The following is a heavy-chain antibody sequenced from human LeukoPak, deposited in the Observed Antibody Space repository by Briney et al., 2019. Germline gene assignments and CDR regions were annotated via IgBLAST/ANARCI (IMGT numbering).Heavy chain of an antibody. Sequence: GGSLRLSCAASGFTFSSNYMSWVRQAPGKGLEWVSVIYSGGSTYYADSVKGRFVISRDNSKNKLYLQMNSLRAEDTAVYYCARSHPEYSSSSADYYYYGMDVWGQGTTVTVSS. D-gene: IGHD6-6*01. J-gene: IGHJ6*02. CDR3: ARSHPEYSSSSADYYYYGMDV. CDR2: IYSGGST. V-gene: IGHV3-66*01. CDR1: GFTFSSNY.